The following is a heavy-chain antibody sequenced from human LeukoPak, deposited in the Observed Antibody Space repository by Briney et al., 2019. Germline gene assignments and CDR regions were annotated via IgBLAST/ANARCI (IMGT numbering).Heavy chain of an antibody. CDR3: ASLDIVVVPAAMGVLWFDP. CDR2: INPNSGGT. V-gene: IGHV1-2*06. Sequence: ASVKVSCKASGGTFSSYTISWVRQAPGQGLEWMGRINPNSGGTNYAQKFQGRVTMTRDTSISTAYMELSRLRSDDTAVYYCASLDIVVVPAAMGVLWFDPWGQGTLVTVSS. CDR1: GGTFSSYT. J-gene: IGHJ5*02. D-gene: IGHD2-2*03.